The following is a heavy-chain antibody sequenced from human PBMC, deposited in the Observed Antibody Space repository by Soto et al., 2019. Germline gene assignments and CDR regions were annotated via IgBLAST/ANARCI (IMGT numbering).Heavy chain of an antibody. CDR2: ISNSGGST. V-gene: IGHV3-23*01. Sequence: PGGSLRLSCAASGFTFGSYAMSWVRQAPGKGLEWVSAISNSGGSTYYADSVRGRFTISRDNSKNTLYLQMDSLRAEDTAVYYCVKEYSSGWKAFDYWGQGTLVTVSS. J-gene: IGHJ4*02. CDR3: VKEYSSGWKAFDY. D-gene: IGHD6-19*01. CDR1: GFTFGSYA.